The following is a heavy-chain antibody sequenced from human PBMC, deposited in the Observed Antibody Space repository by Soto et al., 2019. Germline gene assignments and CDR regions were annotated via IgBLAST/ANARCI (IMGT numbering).Heavy chain of an antibody. V-gene: IGHV3-15*01. CDR2: IKSKTDVGTT. D-gene: IGHD3-10*01. J-gene: IGHJ6*02. CDR1: GFTFSNAW. CDR3: TTHYGSGRYYYYGMDV. Sequence: GGSLRLSCAASGFTFSNAWMSGVRQAPGKGLEWVGRIKSKTDVGTTDYAAPVKGRFTISRDDSKNTLYLQMNSLKTEDTAVYYCTTHYGSGRYYYYGMDVWGPGTTVTVSS.